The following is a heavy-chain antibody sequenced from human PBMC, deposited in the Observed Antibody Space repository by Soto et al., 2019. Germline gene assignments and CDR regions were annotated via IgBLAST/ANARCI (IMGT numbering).Heavy chain of an antibody. D-gene: IGHD5-12*01. CDR3: ARDGSVATVMGFDY. V-gene: IGHV1-69*13. Sequence: SVKVSCKASGGTFSSYAISWVRHAPGQGLEWMGGIIPIFGTANYAQKFQGRVTITADESTSTAYMELSSLRSEDTAVYYCARDGSVATVMGFDYWGQGTLVTVSS. CDR2: IIPIFGTA. J-gene: IGHJ4*02. CDR1: GGTFSSYA.